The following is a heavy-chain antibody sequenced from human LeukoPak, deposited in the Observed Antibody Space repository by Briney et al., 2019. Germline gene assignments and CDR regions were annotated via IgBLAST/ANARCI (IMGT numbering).Heavy chain of an antibody. J-gene: IGHJ4*02. Sequence: SVKVSCKASGGTFSSYAISWVRQAPGQGLEWMGGIIPIFGTANYAQKFQGRVSITTDESTSTAYMELSSLRSEDTAVYYCASPERSSCYYYEYWGQGTLVTVSS. CDR3: ASPERSSCYYYEY. CDR1: GGTFSSYA. V-gene: IGHV1-69*05. CDR2: IIPIFGTA. D-gene: IGHD3-22*01.